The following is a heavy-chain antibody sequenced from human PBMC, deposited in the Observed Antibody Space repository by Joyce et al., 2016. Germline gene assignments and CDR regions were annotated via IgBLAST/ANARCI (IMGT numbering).Heavy chain of an antibody. CDR1: GYSFTRYW. CDR2: IYPGDPDT. J-gene: IGHJ4*02. V-gene: IGHV5-51*01. CDR3: ARGIGGMAAPGTFFDY. Sequence: EVQLVQSGVEVKKPGESLKISCKGSGYSFTRYWIGWVRQMPGKGLEWVGSIYPGDPDTRYSPSCQGQVTISADNSVSTAYLQWSSLRASDTAIFYCARGIGGMAAPGTFFDYWGRGALVTVSS. D-gene: IGHD6-6*01.